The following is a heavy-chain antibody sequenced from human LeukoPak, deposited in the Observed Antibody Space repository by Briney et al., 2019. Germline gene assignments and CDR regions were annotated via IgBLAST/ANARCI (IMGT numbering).Heavy chain of an antibody. CDR3: ARAMTVRSIAVAYFDY. J-gene: IGHJ4*02. V-gene: IGHV4-34*01. D-gene: IGHD6-19*01. Sequence: SETLSLTCAVYGGSFSGYYWSWIRQPPGKGLEWIGEINHSGSTNYNPSLKSRVTISVDTSKNQFSLKLSSVTAADTAVYYCARAMTVRSIAVAYFDYWGQGTLVTVSS. CDR1: GGSFSGYY. CDR2: INHSGST.